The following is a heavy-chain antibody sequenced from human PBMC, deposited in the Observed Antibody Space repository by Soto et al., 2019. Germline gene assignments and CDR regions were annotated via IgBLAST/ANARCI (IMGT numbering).Heavy chain of an antibody. Sequence: SQTLSLTCAISGDSVSSNSAACNWIRQSPSRGLEWLGRTYYRSKWYSDYAVSVKSRITINPDTSKNQFSLQLNSVTPEDTAVYFLTRAAGYSTLCFFASWPQGPLATVP. CDR2: TYYRSKWYS. J-gene: IGHJ4*02. CDR1: GDSVSSNSAA. D-gene: IGHD2-21*01. V-gene: IGHV6-1*01. CDR3: TRAAGYSTLCFFAS.